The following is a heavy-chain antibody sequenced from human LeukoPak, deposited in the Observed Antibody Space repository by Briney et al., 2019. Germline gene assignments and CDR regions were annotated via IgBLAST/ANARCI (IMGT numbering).Heavy chain of an antibody. Sequence: GGSLRLSCAASGFTFSSYAMSWVRQAPGKGLEWVSSISSNSDYIYYADSVKGRFTISRDNAKNSLYLQMNSLRAEDTAVYYCAKHQGGSSGMDYWGQGTLVTVSS. CDR2: ISSNSDYI. V-gene: IGHV3-21*01. CDR1: GFTFSSYA. J-gene: IGHJ4*02. CDR3: AKHQGGSSGMDY. D-gene: IGHD6-19*01.